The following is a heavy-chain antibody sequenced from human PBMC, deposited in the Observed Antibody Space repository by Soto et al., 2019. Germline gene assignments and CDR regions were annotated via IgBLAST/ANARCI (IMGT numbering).Heavy chain of an antibody. CDR1: GFTFSTYV. D-gene: IGHD1-26*01. CDR2: LSGSGGST. Sequence: PGGSLRLSCAASGFTFSTYVMHWVRQAPGMGLEWVSSLSGSGGSTYYADSVKGRFTISRDNLKNTLYMQMNSLRAEDTAVYYCAIGGPSGSYNWFGYWGQGTLVTVSS. J-gene: IGHJ4*02. V-gene: IGHV3-23*01. CDR3: AIGGPSGSYNWFGY.